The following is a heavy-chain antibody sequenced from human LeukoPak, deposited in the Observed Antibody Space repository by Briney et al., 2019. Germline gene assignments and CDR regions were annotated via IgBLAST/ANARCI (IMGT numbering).Heavy chain of an antibody. CDR1: GFTFSSYH. CDR2: MPYDGSNN. D-gene: IGHD3-10*01. J-gene: IGHJ5*02. CDR3: ARELERRTWGGSWFDT. V-gene: IGHV3-30*04. Sequence: GGSLRLPCAASGFTFSSYHTHWVRQAPRKGLEWVTYMPYDGSNNYHVDSVEGRFTISRDNSKSTMYVQMNSLKNEDTAVYYCARELERRTWGGSWFDTWGQGTLVTVSS.